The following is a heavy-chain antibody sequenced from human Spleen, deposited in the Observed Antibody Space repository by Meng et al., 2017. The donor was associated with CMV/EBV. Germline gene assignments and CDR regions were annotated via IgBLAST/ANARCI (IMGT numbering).Heavy chain of an antibody. CDR3: ARGTRNPEAENWFDP. CDR1: GGTFSSYA. V-gene: IGHV1-69*05. J-gene: IGHJ5*02. D-gene: IGHD1-7*01. Sequence: SVKVSCKASGGTFSSYAISWVRQAPGQGLEWMGGIIPIFGTANYAQKFQGRVTITTDESTSTAYMELSSLRSEDTAVYYCARGTRNPEAENWFDPWGQGTLVTVSS. CDR2: IIPIFGTA.